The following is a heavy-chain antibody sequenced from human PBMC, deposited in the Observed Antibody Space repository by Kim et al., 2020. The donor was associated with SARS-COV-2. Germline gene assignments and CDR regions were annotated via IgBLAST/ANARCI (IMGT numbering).Heavy chain of an antibody. D-gene: IGHD3-10*01. Sequence: ASVKVSCKASGYTFTSYGISWVRQAPGQGLEWMGWISAYNGNTNYAQKLQGRVTMTTDTSTSTAYMELRSLRSDDTAVYYCARDGDVLLWFGEGTPYYWGQGTLVTVSS. J-gene: IGHJ4*02. CDR1: GYTFTSYG. CDR2: ISAYNGNT. V-gene: IGHV1-18*04. CDR3: ARDGDVLLWFGEGTPYY.